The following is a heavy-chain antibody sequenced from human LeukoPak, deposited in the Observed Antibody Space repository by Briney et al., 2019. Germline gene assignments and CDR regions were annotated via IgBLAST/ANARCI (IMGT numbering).Heavy chain of an antibody. V-gene: IGHV3-74*01. D-gene: IGHD2-21*01. CDR1: GFTFSTYV. CDR2: ISHDGTDT. Sequence: GGSLSFSCAASGFTFSTYVMHWVRQAPGKGLMWVSRISHDGTDTSYEDSVKDRFTGCKDTAKTTLYLQMNSLRADDTAVYYCARDVNLLFFDVWGRGTLVTVSS. J-gene: IGHJ2*01. CDR3: ARDVNLLFFDV.